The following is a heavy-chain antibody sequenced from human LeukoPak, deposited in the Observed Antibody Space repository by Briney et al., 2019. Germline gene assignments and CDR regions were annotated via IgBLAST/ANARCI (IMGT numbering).Heavy chain of an antibody. CDR1: GYTFTAYY. J-gene: IGHJ4*02. CDR3: ARVDMITFDY. Sequence: ASVRVSCKTSGYTFTAYYLHWVRQAPGQGLEWMGWIHPNSGGTNYAQKFQGRVTMTRDTSISTAYMELSRLTSDDTALYFCARVDMITFDYWGQGTLVTVSS. V-gene: IGHV1-2*02. D-gene: IGHD3-16*01. CDR2: IHPNSGGT.